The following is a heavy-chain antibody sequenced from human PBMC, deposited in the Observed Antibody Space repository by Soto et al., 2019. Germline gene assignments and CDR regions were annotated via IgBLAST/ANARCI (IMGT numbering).Heavy chain of an antibody. Sequence: TLSLTCSVYGGSFSGYYWSWIRQPPGKGLEWIGEINHSGRTNYNPSLKGGVTISVETSTNQFSLKLSSVTAADTAVYYHARRNGGRPLYYYDDYGMDDWGQGTTVTVSS. CDR2: INHSGRT. J-gene: IGHJ6*02. V-gene: IGHV4-34*01. D-gene: IGHD2-15*01. CDR3: ARRNGGRPLYYYDDYGMDD. CDR1: GGSFSGYY.